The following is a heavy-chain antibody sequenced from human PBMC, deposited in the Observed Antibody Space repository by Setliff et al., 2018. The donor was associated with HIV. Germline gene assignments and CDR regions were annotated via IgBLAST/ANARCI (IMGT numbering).Heavy chain of an antibody. J-gene: IGHJ4*02. CDR1: GGSISSGSYY. Sequence: SETLSLTCTVSGGSISSGSYYWSWIRQPAGKGLEWIGHIYTSGSTNYNPSLKSRVTISADTSENQFSLKLRSVTAADTAVYYCARPFDWGSSHPLGYWSQGTLVTVSS. V-gene: IGHV4-61*09. D-gene: IGHD3-9*01. CDR3: ARPFDWGSSHPLGY. CDR2: IYTSGST.